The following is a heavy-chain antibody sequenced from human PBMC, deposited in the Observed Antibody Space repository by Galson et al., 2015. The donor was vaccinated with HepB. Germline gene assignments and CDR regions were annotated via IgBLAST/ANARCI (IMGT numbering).Heavy chain of an antibody. D-gene: IGHD6-19*01. CDR2: IRQDGSEK. CDR3: VRGASSSGWLLNY. Sequence: SLRLSCAASGFTFSSYWMSWVRQAPGKGLEWVAIIRQDGSEKYYVDPVKGRFTISRDNAKNSLYLQVNSLRAGDTAVYYCVRGASSSGWLLNYWGQGTLVTVSS. V-gene: IGHV3-7*03. CDR1: GFTFSSYW. J-gene: IGHJ4*02.